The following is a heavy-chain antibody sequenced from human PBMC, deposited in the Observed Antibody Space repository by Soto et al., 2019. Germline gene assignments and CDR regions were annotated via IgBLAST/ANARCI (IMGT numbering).Heavy chain of an antibody. V-gene: IGHV3-30-3*01. Sequence: GGSLRLSCAASGFTFISYAMHWVRQAPGKGLEWVAVISYDGSNKYYADSVKGRFTISRDNSKNTLYLQMNSLRAEDKAVYYCAISNYVAPNWFDPWGQGTLVTVSS. D-gene: IGHD4-4*01. CDR3: AISNYVAPNWFDP. J-gene: IGHJ5*02. CDR2: ISYDGSNK. CDR1: GFTFISYA.